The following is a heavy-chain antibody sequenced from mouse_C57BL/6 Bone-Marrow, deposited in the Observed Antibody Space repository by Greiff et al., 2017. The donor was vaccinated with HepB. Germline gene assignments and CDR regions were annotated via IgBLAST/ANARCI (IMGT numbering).Heavy chain of an antibody. J-gene: IGHJ2*01. CDR1: GFTFSNYW. CDR2: IRLKSDNYAT. Sequence: EVKLVESGGGLVQPGGSMKLSCVASGFTFSNYWMNWVRQSPEKGLEWVAQIRLKSDNYATHYAESVKGRFTISRDDSKSSVYLQMNNLRAEDTGIYYGIGVWYFDDWGQGTTLTVSS. CDR3: IGVWYFDD. V-gene: IGHV6-3*01.